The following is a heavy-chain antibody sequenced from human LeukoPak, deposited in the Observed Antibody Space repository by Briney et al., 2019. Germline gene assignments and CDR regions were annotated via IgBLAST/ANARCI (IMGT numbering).Heavy chain of an antibody. CDR3: ARDHKYQLLNLLDY. CDR2: ISYDGSNK. Sequence: PGGSLRLSCAASGFTFSSYAMHWVRQAPGKGLEWVAVISYDGSNKYYADSVKGRFTISRDNSKNTLYLQMNSLRAEDTAVYYCARDHKYQLLNLLDYWGQGTLVTVSS. V-gene: IGHV3-30-3*01. D-gene: IGHD2-2*02. CDR1: GFTFSSYA. J-gene: IGHJ4*02.